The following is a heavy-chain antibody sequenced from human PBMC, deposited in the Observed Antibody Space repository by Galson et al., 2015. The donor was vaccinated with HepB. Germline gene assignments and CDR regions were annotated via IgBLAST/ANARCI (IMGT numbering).Heavy chain of an antibody. D-gene: IGHD2-8*02. CDR1: GFPFNNAW. CDR3: TTDVYYSTYWSWLDP. Sequence: SLRLSCAASGFPFNNAWMTWVRQAPGRGLEWVGRIKSNTDGETTDYAAPVKGRFTISRDDSKNSLYLQMTSLKTEATAVYYCTTDVYYSTYWSWLDPWGQGTLVTVSS. J-gene: IGHJ5*02. V-gene: IGHV3-15*01. CDR2: IKSNTDGETT.